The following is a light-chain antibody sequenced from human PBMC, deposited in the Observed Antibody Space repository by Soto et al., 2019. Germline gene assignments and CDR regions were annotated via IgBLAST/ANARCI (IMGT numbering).Light chain of an antibody. V-gene: IGLV1-44*01. CDR2: SNN. J-gene: IGLJ1*01. CDR3: AAWDDSLNGYV. CDR1: SYNIGSNT. Sequence: QSVQAQPPSASLTPGQRVTISCSGSSYNIGSNTVNWYQQRPGTAPKLLIYSNNQRPSGVPDRFSGSKSGTSASLAISGLQSEDEADYYCAAWDDSLNGYVFATGTKVTVL.